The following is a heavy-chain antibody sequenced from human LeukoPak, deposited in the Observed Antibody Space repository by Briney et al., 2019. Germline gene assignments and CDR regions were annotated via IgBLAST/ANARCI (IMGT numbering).Heavy chain of an antibody. Sequence: GGSLRLSCAASGFTFSSYGMSWVRQAPGKGLEWVSAISGSGGSTYYADSVKGRFTISRDNAKNSLYLQMNSLRAEDMALYYCAKGGYSGYERGWYIDYWGQGTLVTVSS. CDR1: GFTFSSYG. V-gene: IGHV3-23*01. CDR3: AKGGYSGYERGWYIDY. D-gene: IGHD5-12*01. J-gene: IGHJ4*02. CDR2: ISGSGGST.